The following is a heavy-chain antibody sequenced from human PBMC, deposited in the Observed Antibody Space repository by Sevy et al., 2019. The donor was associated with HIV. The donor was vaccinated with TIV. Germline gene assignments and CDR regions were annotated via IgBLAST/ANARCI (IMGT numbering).Heavy chain of an antibody. J-gene: IGHJ6*03. CDR1: GFSFDSYG. CDR2: ISGSGTRT. CDR3: AKGGGGHYDPDEIAYYFYYYNMDV. V-gene: IGHV3-23*01. Sequence: GGSLRLSCAVSGFSFDSYGMTGVRQAPGKGLEWVSAISGSGTRTYYTDSVKGRFIISRDNSKNTLDLQMNSLRAEDTVIDYWAKGGGGHYDPDEIAYYFYYYNMDVWGKGTTVTVSS. D-gene: IGHD3-22*01.